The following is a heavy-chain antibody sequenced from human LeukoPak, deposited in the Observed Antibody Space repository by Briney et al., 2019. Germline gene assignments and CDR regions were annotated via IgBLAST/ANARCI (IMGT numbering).Heavy chain of an antibody. J-gene: IGHJ6*04. V-gene: IGHV3-49*04. CDR2: IRSKAYGGTT. CDR3: TFAYGSGSRRHHYYYYYGMDV. Sequence: GGSLRLSCTASGFTFGDYAMSWVRQAPGKGLEWVGFIRSKAYGGTTEYAASVKGRFTIPRDDSKSIACLQMNSLKTEDTAVYYCTFAYGSGSRRHHYYYYYGMDVWGKGTTVTVSS. CDR1: GFTFGDYA. D-gene: IGHD3-10*01.